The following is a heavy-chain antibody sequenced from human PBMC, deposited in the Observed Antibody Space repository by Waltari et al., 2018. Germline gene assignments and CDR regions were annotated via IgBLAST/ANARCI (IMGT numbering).Heavy chain of an antibody. Sequence: QVQLVQSGAEVKKPGSSVKVSCKASGGTFSSYAISWVRQAPGQGLEWMGGIIPIFGTANYAQKFQGRVTITADESTSTAYMELSSLRSEDTAVYYCARGKGIAVAGTVGYFDYWGQGTLVTVSS. CDR2: IIPIFGTA. CDR3: ARGKGIAVAGTVGYFDY. J-gene: IGHJ4*02. V-gene: IGHV1-69*01. CDR1: GGTFSSYA. D-gene: IGHD6-19*01.